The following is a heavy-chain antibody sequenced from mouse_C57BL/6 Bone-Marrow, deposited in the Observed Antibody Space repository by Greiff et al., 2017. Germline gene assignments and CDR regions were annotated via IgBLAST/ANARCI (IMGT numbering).Heavy chain of an antibody. Sequence: QVQLQQPGAELVKPGASVKLSCKASGYTFTSYWMHWVKQRPGQGLEWIGMIHPNSGSTNYNEKFKSKATLTVDKSSSTAYMQLSSLTSEDSAVYYWARYDGYYWFAYWGQGTLVTVSA. CDR2: IHPNSGST. CDR1: GYTFTSYW. CDR3: ARYDGYYWFAY. V-gene: IGHV1-64*01. J-gene: IGHJ3*01. D-gene: IGHD2-3*01.